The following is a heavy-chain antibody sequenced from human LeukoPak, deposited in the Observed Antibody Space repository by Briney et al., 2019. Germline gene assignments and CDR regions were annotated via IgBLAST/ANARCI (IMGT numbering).Heavy chain of an antibody. J-gene: IGHJ4*02. CDR1: GFTFSSYG. D-gene: IGHD2-15*01. Sequence: GGSLRLSCAASGFTFSSYGMHWVRQAPGRGLEWVAIIWHDGSNKYYADSVKGRFTISRDNSKNTLDLQMNSLRAEDTAVYYCARDRSSGAFDYWGQGTLSPSPQ. CDR3: ARDRSSGAFDY. V-gene: IGHV3-33*01. CDR2: IWHDGSNK.